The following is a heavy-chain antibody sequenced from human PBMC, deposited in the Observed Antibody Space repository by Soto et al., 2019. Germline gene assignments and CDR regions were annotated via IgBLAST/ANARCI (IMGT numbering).Heavy chain of an antibody. J-gene: IGHJ4*02. CDR1: GFTFSSYG. CDR3: AKSYPGPSMGIAAAGGVIH. D-gene: IGHD6-13*01. Sequence: GGSLRLSCAASGFTFSSYGMHWVRQALGKGLEWVAVISYDGSNKYYADSVKGRFTISRDNSKNTLYLQMNSLRAEDTAVYYCAKSYPGPSMGIAAAGGVIHWGQGTLVTVSS. V-gene: IGHV3-30*18. CDR2: ISYDGSNK.